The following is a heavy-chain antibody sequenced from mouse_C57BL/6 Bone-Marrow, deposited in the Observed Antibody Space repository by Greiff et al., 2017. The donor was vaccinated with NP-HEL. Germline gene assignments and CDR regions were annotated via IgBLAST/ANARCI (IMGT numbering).Heavy chain of an antibody. V-gene: IGHV5-16*01. CDR2: INYDGSST. CDR3: ARAYYYGSGFAY. CDR1: GFTFSDYY. J-gene: IGHJ3*01. Sequence: EVQRVESEGGLVQPGSSMKLSCTASGFTFSDYYMAWVRQVPEKGLEWVANINYDGSSTYYLDSLKSRFIISRDNAKNILYLQMSSLKSEDTATYYCARAYYYGSGFAYWGQGTLVTVSA. D-gene: IGHD1-1*01.